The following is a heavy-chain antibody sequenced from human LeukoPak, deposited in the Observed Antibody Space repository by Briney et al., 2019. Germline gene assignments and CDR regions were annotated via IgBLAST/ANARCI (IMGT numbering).Heavy chain of an antibody. D-gene: IGHD6-19*01. V-gene: IGHV4-30-4*08. CDR1: GGSISSGSYY. J-gene: IGHJ6*03. Sequence: SETLSLTCTVSGGSISSGSYYWSWIRQPPGKGLEWIGYIYYSGSTYYNPSLKSRVTISVDTSKNQFSLKLSSVTAADTAVYYCAGWGYSSGWQLYYYYMDVWGKGTTVTVSS. CDR3: AGWGYSSGWQLYYYYMDV. CDR2: IYYSGST.